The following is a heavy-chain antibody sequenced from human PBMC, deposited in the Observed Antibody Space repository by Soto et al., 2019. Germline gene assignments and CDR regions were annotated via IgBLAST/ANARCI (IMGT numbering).Heavy chain of an antibody. V-gene: IGHV3-74*01. CDR2: INSDGSST. D-gene: IGHD2-2*02. CDR1: GFTFSSHW. Sequence: EVQLVESGGGLVQPGGSLRLSCAASGFTFSSHWMHWVRQAPGKGLVWVSRINSDGSSTSYADSVKGRFTISRDNAKNTLYLHMTSLRAVDTAVYYCARASVVGVRAAIAHYSYYYMDVWCKGTAVTVSS. J-gene: IGHJ6*03. CDR3: ARASVVGVRAAIAHYSYYYMDV.